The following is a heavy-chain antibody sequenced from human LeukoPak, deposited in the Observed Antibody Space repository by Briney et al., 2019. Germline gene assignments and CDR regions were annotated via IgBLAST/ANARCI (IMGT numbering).Heavy chain of an antibody. J-gene: IGHJ4*02. CDR3: ATYIEYSSTFDY. Sequence: ASVKVSCKVSGYTLTELSMHWVRQAPGKGLEWMGGFDPEDGETIYAQKFQGRVTMTEDTSTDTAYMELSSPRSEDAAVYYCATYIEYSSTFDYWGQGTLVTVSS. CDR2: FDPEDGET. D-gene: IGHD2-2*01. CDR1: GYTLTELS. V-gene: IGHV1-24*01.